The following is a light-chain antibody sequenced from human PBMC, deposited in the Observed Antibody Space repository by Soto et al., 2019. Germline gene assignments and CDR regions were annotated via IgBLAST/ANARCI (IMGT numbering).Light chain of an antibody. CDR2: AAS. CDR3: QHFGSSPLTYT. V-gene: IGKV3-20*01. J-gene: IGKJ2*01. CDR1: QSISSSH. Sequence: EIVLSQSPGTLSLSPGERATLSCRASQSISSSHLAWYQQKPGQAPRLLIYAASSRASGIPDRFSGRGSGTDFTLTINRLDSEDFAVYYCQHFGSSPLTYTFGQGTKLELK.